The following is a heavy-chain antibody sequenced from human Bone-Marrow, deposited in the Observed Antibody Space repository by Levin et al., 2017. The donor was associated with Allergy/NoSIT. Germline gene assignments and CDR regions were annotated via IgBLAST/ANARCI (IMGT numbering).Heavy chain of an antibody. CDR3: ARAQGKYYYDSSGYPGGRAFDI. Sequence: GSLRLSCTVSGGSISSYYWSWIRQPPGKGLEWIGYIYYSGSTNYNPSLKSRVTISVDTSKNQFSLKLSSVTAADTAVYYCARAQGKYYYDSSGYPGGRAFDIWGQGTMVTVSS. V-gene: IGHV4-59*01. CDR2: IYYSGST. D-gene: IGHD3-22*01. J-gene: IGHJ3*02. CDR1: GGSISSYY.